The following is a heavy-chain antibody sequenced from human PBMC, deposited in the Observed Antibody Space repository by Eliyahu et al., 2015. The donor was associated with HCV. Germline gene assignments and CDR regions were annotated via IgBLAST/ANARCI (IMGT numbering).Heavy chain of an antibody. Sequence: QLQLQESGPGLVKPSETLSLTCTVSGGSXSXSSYHRGWIRQPPGKGPEWIGSIKYSGNTYYNPSLISRVTMSVDASKSQFSLNMRSVTAADTAVYYCVRHWFGEFSCYFDFWGQGNMVTVSP. J-gene: IGHJ4*02. V-gene: IGHV4-39*01. CDR3: VRHWFGEFSCYFDF. D-gene: IGHD3-10*01. CDR2: IKYSGNT. CDR1: GGSXSXSSYH.